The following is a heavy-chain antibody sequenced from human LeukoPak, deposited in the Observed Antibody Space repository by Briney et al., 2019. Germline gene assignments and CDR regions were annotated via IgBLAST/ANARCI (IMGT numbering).Heavy chain of an antibody. J-gene: IGHJ4*02. V-gene: IGHV4-59*02. CDR3: ASRKLGNDY. CDR2: IYYTRST. CDR1: GGSVSDYY. D-gene: IGHD7-27*01. Sequence: PSETLSLTCTISGGSVSDYYWSWIRQSPGKGLEWIGYIYYTRSTSYNPSLKSRVTISADTSKNEFSLKLNSVTAADTAVYYCASRKLGNDYWGQGTLVTVSS.